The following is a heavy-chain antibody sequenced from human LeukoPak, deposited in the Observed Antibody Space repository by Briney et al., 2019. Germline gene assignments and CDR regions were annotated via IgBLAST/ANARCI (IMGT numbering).Heavy chain of an antibody. J-gene: IGHJ5*02. CDR1: GYTFTSYY. CDR2: INPSGGST. CDR3: ARSKGYSGYEEMNWFDP. V-gene: IGHV1-46*01. Sequence: GASVKVSCKASGYTFTSYYMHWVRQAPGQGLEWMGIINPSGGSTSYAQKFQGRVTMTRDMSTSTVYMELSSLRSEDTAVYYCARSKGYSGYEEMNWFDPWGQGTLVTVSS. D-gene: IGHD5-12*01.